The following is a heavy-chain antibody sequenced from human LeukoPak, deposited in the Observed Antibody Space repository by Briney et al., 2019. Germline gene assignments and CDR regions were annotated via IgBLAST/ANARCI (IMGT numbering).Heavy chain of an antibody. CDR3: TRERRDGNGSTFSYYYYMDV. J-gene: IGHJ6*03. V-gene: IGHV1-8*03. D-gene: IGHD5-24*01. CDR2: MAPNSGNT. CDR1: GYTFTNYD. Sequence: GASVKVSCKASGYTFTNYDINWVRQAPGQGLEWLGWMAPNSGNTGYTQMFQGRVTITRDTAISTAYMELSGLRSEDTAVYYCTRERRDGNGSTFSYYYYMDVWGEGTTVIVSS.